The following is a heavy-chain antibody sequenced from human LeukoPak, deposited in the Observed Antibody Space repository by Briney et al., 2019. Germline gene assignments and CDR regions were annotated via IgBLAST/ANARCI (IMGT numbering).Heavy chain of an antibody. CDR2: INDISGAT. V-gene: IGHV3-23*01. D-gene: IGHD3-22*01. Sequence: GRSLRLSCAASGVTSSAYPTSAVREAPRARLEWGLAINDISGATYYGESVKGRFTISRDNSKNTLYQQMNSLRAEDTAIYYCAKDEKCRAYSSCYCDSWGQGTLVTVSS. CDR1: GVTSSAYP. CDR3: AKDEKCRAYSSCYCDS. J-gene: IGHJ4*02.